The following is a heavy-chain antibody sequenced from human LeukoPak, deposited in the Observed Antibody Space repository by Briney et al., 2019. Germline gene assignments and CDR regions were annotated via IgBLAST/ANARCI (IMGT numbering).Heavy chain of an antibody. CDR1: GFTFSSYW. D-gene: IGHD1-26*01. CDR3: VREGGSFLGYFDS. J-gene: IGHJ4*02. V-gene: IGHV3-74*01. CDR2: INSDASSI. Sequence: GGSLRLSCAASGFTFSSYWMHWVRQAPGRGLVWVSRINSDASSINYADSVEGRFTISRDNAKNTLYLQMNSLRAEDTAVYYCVREGGSFLGYFDSWGQGTLVAVSS.